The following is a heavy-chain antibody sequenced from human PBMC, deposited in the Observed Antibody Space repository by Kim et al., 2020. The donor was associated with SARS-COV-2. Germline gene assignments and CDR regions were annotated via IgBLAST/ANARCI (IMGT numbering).Heavy chain of an antibody. Sequence: SVKGRFTISRDNSKNTLYLQMNSLRAEDTAVYYCARDPSDSGSYGGYFDYWGQGTLVTVSS. V-gene: IGHV3-30*07. CDR3: ARDPSDSGSYGGYFDY. J-gene: IGHJ4*02. D-gene: IGHD3-10*01.